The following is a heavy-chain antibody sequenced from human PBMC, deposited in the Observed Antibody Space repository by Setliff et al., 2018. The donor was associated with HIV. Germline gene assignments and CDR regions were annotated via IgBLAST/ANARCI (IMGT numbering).Heavy chain of an antibody. J-gene: IGHJ6*03. D-gene: IGHD6-6*01. Sequence: PSETLSLTCTLSGGSISSDNVYWGWIRQPPGKGLEWIGSVDHSGASSSNPSLTSRVTLSKDRSNTRFSLNMTFVTAADTAIYYCTRITYSISKGWGESIGIYITYFYAYYMDGWGKGTTVT. CDR3: TRITYSISKGWGESIGIYITYFYAYYMDG. CDR1: GGSISSDNVY. V-gene: IGHV4-39*01. CDR2: VDHSGAS.